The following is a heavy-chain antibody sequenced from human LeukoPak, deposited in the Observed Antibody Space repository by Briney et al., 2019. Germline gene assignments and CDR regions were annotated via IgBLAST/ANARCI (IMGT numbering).Heavy chain of an antibody. CDR1: GFTFRPYW. V-gene: IGHV3-74*01. CDR2: IKNDGTT. J-gene: IGHJ4*02. Sequence: GGSLRLSCAASGFTFRPYWMHWVRQAPGKGLMWVSRIKNDGTTSYADSVKGRFTISRDNARNTLSLQMNSLRAEDTAVYYCAREVPGGSSWFDYWGQGTLVTVSS. CDR3: AREVPGGSSWFDY. D-gene: IGHD6-13*01.